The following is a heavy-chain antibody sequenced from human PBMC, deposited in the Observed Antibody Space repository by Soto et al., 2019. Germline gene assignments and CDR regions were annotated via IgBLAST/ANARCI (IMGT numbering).Heavy chain of an antibody. V-gene: IGHV4-4*02. J-gene: IGHJ6*02. Sequence: QVQLQESGPGLVKPSGTLSLTCAVSGGSISGRNWWTWVRQPPGKGLEWIGEICDNGDTYYNPSLKSRVTMSVDKSKNQFSLKLNSVTAADTAVYYCSASSVPYGLDVWGQGTTVTVSS. D-gene: IGHD3-22*01. CDR1: GGSISGRNW. CDR2: ICDNGDT. CDR3: SASSVPYGLDV.